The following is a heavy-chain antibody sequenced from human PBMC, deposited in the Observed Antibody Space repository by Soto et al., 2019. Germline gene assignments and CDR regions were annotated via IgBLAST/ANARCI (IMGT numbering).Heavy chain of an antibody. CDR3: AKRPLAGSGWTFDY. V-gene: IGHV3-30*02. CDR2: ISYSGNK. J-gene: IGHJ4*02. CDR1: GFTFNTHG. Sequence: PGGSLRLSCSASGFTFNTHGMHWVRQSPGKGLGWVSYISYSGNKYYADSVQGRFTISRDDSKNTVFLQINSLRTEDTAVYYCAKRPLAGSGWTFDYWGQGTSVTVSS. D-gene: IGHD6-19*01.